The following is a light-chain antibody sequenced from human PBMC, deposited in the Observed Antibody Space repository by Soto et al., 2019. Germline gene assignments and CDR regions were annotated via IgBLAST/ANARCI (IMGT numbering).Light chain of an antibody. CDR2: GAS. V-gene: IGKV3-15*01. CDR3: QQYNNWPPWP. CDR1: QSVSSN. Sequence: EIVMPQSPATLSVSPGERATLSCRASQSVSSNLAWYQQTPGQAPRLLIYGASTRATGIPARFSGSGSGTEFTLTISSLQPEDFAVYYCQQYNNWPPWPFGQGTKVDIK. J-gene: IGKJ1*01.